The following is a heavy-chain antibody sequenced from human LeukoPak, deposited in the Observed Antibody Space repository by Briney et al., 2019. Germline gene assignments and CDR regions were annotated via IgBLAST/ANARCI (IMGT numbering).Heavy chain of an antibody. CDR2: IYYSGST. V-gene: IGHV4-59*08. Sequence: PSETLSLTCTVSGVSISSYYWSWIRQPPGKGLEWIGYIYYSGSTNYNPSLKSRVTISLDTSKNQFSLKLSSVTAADTAVYYCARVVMYYFDYWGQGTLVTVSS. J-gene: IGHJ4*02. D-gene: IGHD3-22*01. CDR1: GVSISSYY. CDR3: ARVVMYYFDY.